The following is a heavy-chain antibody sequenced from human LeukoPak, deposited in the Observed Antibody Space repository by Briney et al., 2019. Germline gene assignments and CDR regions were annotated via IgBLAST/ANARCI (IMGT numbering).Heavy chain of an antibody. CDR2: MNPNSGNT. CDR3: ARVAGNCGGDCYRLLY. D-gene: IGHD2-21*01. J-gene: IGHJ4*02. Sequence: ASVKVSCKASGYTFTSYDINWVRQATGQGLEWLGWMNPNSGNTGYAQKFQSRVSMTRNTSISTAYMELSNLRSEDTAVYYRARVAGNCGGDCYRLLYWGQGTLVTVSS. CDR1: GYTFTSYD. V-gene: IGHV1-8*01.